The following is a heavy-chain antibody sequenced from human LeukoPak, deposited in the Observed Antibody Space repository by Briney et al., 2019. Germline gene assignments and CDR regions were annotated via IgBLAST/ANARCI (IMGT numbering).Heavy chain of an antibody. CDR1: EFTFSNYA. CDR2: ISGNGGKI. V-gene: IGHV3-23*01. CDR3: AKRDYYDSSGYASLFDY. Sequence: GGSLRLSCAASEFTFSNYAMAWVRQAPGEGLEWVSGISGNGGKIYYADSVKGRFTISRDNSKNTLYLQMNSLRGEDTAVYFCAKRDYYDSSGYASLFDYWGQGTLVTVSP. J-gene: IGHJ4*02. D-gene: IGHD3-22*01.